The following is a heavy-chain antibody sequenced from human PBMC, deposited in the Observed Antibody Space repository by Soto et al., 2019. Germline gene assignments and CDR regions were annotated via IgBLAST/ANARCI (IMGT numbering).Heavy chain of an antibody. CDR2: INAGNGNT. Sequence: ASVKGSCKAAGYTFTSYAMHWVRQAPGQRLEWMGWINAGNGNTKYSQKFQGRVTMTRDTSTSTVYMELSSLRSEDTAVYYCARVYCSGGSCYSIDYWGQGTLVTVSS. CDR1: GYTFTSYA. CDR3: ARVYCSGGSCYSIDY. J-gene: IGHJ4*02. D-gene: IGHD2-15*01. V-gene: IGHV1-3*01.